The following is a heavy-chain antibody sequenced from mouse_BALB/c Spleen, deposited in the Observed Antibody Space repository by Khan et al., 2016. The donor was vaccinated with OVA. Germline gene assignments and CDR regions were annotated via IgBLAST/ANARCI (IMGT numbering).Heavy chain of an antibody. D-gene: IGHD1-1*01. Sequence: EVQLVESGGDLVKPGGSLKLSCAASGFTFSSYGMSWVRQTPDKRLEWVAVISSGGSYTYYPDSLKGRFTISRDNAKNTLYLQMSSLKSEDTAMYCCARRPDYYEESAMDYWGQGTSVTVSS. CDR1: GFTFSSYG. CDR3: ARRPDYYEESAMDY. J-gene: IGHJ4*01. CDR2: ISSGGSYT. V-gene: IGHV5-6*01.